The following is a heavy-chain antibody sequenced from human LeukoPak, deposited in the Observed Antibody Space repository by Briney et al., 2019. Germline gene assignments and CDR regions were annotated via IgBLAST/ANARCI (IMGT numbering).Heavy chain of an antibody. Sequence: PGGSLRLSCAASGFTFTSYSMNWVRQAPGKGLEWVSSISSSSTYIYYADSVKGRFTISRDNAKNSLYLQMNSLRAEDTAVYYCARVSSSWYRGVGHWGQGTLVTVSS. CDR1: GFTFTSYS. D-gene: IGHD6-13*01. CDR3: ARVSSSWYRGVGH. CDR2: ISSSSTYI. V-gene: IGHV3-21*01. J-gene: IGHJ4*02.